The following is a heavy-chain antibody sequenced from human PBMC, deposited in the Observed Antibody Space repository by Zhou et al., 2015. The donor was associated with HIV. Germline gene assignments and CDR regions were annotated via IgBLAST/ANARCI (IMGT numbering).Heavy chain of an antibody. Sequence: QVQLVQSGAEVKKPGASVKVSCKASGYTFTSYGFTWVRQAPGQGLEWMGWISAYNGNTNYAQKLQGRVTMTTDTSTSTAYMDLRSLRSDDTAVYYCARAGYYDSSGYYVDAFDIWGQGTMVTVSS. CDR1: GYTFTSYG. CDR2: ISAYNGNT. D-gene: IGHD3-22*01. J-gene: IGHJ3*02. V-gene: IGHV1-18*01. CDR3: ARAGYYDSSGYYVDAFDI.